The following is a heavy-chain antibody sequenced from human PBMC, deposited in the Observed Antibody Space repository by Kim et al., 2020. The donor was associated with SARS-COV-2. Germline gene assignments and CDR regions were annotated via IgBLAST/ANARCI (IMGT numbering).Heavy chain of an antibody. CDR1: GGSISSGDYY. J-gene: IGHJ6*02. CDR3: ARGGYFYHIMDV. V-gene: IGHV4-30-4*01. Sequence: SETLSLTCTVSGGSISSGDYYWSWIRKPPGKGLEWIGHIYYSGNNYYNPSVESRITISVDTSKNQFSLKLTSVTAADTAVYYCARGGYFYHIMDVWGQGTTVTLSS. D-gene: IGHD1-26*01. CDR2: IYYSGNN.